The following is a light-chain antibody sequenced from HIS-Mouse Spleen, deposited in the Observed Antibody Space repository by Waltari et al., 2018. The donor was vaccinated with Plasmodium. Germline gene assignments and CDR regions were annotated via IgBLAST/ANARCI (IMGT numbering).Light chain of an antibody. V-gene: IGLV2-23*01. CDR3: SSYAGSNHLV. Sequence: QSALTQPASVSGSPGQSITISCTGTSSDVGSYNLVSWYQQHPGKAPKLMIYEGSKRPSGVSNRFSGSKSGNTASLTISGLQAEDEADYYCSSYAGSNHLVFGGGTKLTVL. CDR1: SSDVGSYNL. J-gene: IGLJ2*01. CDR2: EGS.